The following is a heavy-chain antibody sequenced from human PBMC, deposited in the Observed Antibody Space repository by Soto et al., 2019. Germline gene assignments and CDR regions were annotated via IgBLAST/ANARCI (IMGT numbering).Heavy chain of an antibody. Sequence: PWGSLRLSCAASGFTFSSYGMHWVRQAPGKGLEWVAVIWYDGSNKYYAGSVKGRFTISRDNSKNTLYLQMNSLRAEDTAVYYCARDRIVGATYFDYWGQGTLVTVSS. CDR2: IWYDGSNK. V-gene: IGHV3-33*01. CDR1: GFTFSSYG. CDR3: ARDRIVGATYFDY. D-gene: IGHD1-26*01. J-gene: IGHJ4*02.